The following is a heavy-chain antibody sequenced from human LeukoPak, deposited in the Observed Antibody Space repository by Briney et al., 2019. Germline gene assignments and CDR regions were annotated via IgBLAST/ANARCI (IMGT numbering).Heavy chain of an antibody. CDR3: ARRGQAAAPKGAFDY. J-gene: IGHJ4*02. D-gene: IGHD6-13*01. V-gene: IGHV4-39*01. CDR2: IDYTGTT. CDR1: GGSISSGSYY. Sequence: PSETLSLTCTVSGGSISSGSYYWGWIRQPPGKGLEWIGSIDYTGTTYYNPSLKSRVTISVDTSKNQFSLKLSSVTAADTALYYCARRGQAAAPKGAFDYWGQGTLVTVSS.